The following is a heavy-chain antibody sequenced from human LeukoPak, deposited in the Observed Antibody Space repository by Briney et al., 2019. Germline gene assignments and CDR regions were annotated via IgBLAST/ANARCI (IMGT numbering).Heavy chain of an antibody. CDR3: SRDPRNLDY. V-gene: IGHV3-21*04. CDR1: RFTFDEYG. J-gene: IGHJ4*02. D-gene: IGHD1-14*01. CDR2: ISSSSSYI. Sequence: GGSLRLSCAASRFTFDEYGMSWVRQTAGKGLEWVSSISSSSSYIYYADSVKGRFTISRDNAKNSLYLQMNSLRAEDTAVYYCSRDPRNLDYWGQGTLVTVSS.